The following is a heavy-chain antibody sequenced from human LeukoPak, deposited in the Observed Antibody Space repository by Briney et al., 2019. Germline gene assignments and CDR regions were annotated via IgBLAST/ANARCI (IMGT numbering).Heavy chain of an antibody. D-gene: IGHD4-23*01. CDR2: IYPGDSDT. CDR1: GYSFTTYW. V-gene: IGHV5-51*01. J-gene: IGHJ4*02. Sequence: GESLQISCKASGYSFTTYWIGWVRPLPGKGLGWMGIIYPGDSDTRYSPSFQGQVTFSADKSISTTYLQWSSLKASDTAMYYCARREVTPRRYFDYWGQGILVTVSS. CDR3: ARREVTPRRYFDY.